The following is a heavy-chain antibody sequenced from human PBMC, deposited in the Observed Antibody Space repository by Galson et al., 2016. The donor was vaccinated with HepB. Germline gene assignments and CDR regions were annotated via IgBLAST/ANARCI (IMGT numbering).Heavy chain of an antibody. D-gene: IGHD3-16*01. CDR2: IRNKAYGGTT. Sequence: SLRLSCAASGFTFGDYAMSWFRQAPGKGLEWVGFIRNKAYGGTTEYAASVKGRFTISREDPKSIAYLQMNSLKTEDRAVYYCTRVVGKVTLGKLYLDAFEIWGQGTMVTVSS. J-gene: IGHJ3*02. CDR3: TRVVGKVTLGKLYLDAFEI. V-gene: IGHV3-49*03. CDR1: GFTFGDYA.